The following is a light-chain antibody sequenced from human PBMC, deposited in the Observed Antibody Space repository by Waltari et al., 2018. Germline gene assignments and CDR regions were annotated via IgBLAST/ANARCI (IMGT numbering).Light chain of an antibody. J-gene: IGLJ2*01. V-gene: IGLV1-44*01. Sequence: QSVLTQPPSASGTPGQRVTISCSGSSSNIGSHAVNWYQQLPGTAPKLPIFSNTQRPSGVPDRSSGSKSGTSASLAISGLQSEDEADYYCAAWDDSLTGPVFGGGTKLTVL. CDR2: SNT. CDR1: SSNIGSHA. CDR3: AAWDDSLTGPV.